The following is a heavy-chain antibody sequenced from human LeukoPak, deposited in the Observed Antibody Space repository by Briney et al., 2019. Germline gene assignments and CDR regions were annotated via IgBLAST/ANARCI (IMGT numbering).Heavy chain of an antibody. D-gene: IGHD3-16*01. CDR2: ISATGSTT. CDR3: AKDYAVGSIDY. V-gene: IGHV3-23*01. J-gene: IGHJ4*02. Sequence: PGGSLRLSCAASGFTFSTYAMTWVRQAPGKGLESVSLISATGSTTYYAESVRGRFTISRDNSKNTLYLQMNTLRVEDTAVYYCAKDYAVGSIDYWGQGTLVTVSS. CDR1: GFTFSTYA.